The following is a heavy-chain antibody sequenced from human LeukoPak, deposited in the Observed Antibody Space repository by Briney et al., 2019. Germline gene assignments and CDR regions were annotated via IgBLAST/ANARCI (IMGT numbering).Heavy chain of an antibody. CDR2: INHSGST. V-gene: IGHV4-34*01. CDR1: GGSFSGYH. J-gene: IGHJ6*02. Sequence: SETLSLTCAVYGGSFSGYHWSWIRQPPGKGLEWIGEINHSGSTNYNPSLKSRVTISVDKSKNQFSLKLSSVTAADTAVYYCARLPGDVLLWFGEPRSYYYYGMDVWGQGTTVTVSS. CDR3: ARLPGDVLLWFGEPRSYYYYGMDV. D-gene: IGHD3-10*01.